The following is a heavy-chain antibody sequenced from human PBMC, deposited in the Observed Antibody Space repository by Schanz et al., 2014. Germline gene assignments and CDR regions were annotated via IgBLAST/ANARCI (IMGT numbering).Heavy chain of an antibody. D-gene: IGHD3-22*01. CDR2: IIPILGME. J-gene: IGHJ3*02. V-gene: IGHV1-69*09. Sequence: QGHLVQSGAEVKEPGSSVKVSCKASGGTFSSYAFSWVRQAPGQGLEWMGKIIPILGMENYAQKFQGRVTITADISTSTAYMDLSSLRSDDTAVYYCARDIQYHYDTSGPVGAFDIWGQGTVVTVSS. CDR1: GGTFSSYA. CDR3: ARDIQYHYDTSGPVGAFDI.